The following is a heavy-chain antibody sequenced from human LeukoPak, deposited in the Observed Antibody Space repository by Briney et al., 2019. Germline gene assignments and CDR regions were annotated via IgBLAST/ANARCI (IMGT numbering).Heavy chain of an antibody. V-gene: IGHV1-18*01. CDR2: ISAYNGNT. J-gene: IGHJ6*02. CDR3: ARGGNGNYYLPYYYYGMEV. D-gene: IGHD1-26*01. Sequence: ASVKVSCKASGYTFTSYGISWVRQAPGQGLEWMGWISAYNGNTNYAQKLQGRVTMTTDTSTSTAYMELRSLRSDDTAVYYCARGGNGNYYLPYYYYGMEVWGQGTTVTVSS. CDR1: GYTFTSYG.